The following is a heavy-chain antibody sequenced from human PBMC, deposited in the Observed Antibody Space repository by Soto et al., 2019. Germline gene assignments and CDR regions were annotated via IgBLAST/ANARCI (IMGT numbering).Heavy chain of an antibody. CDR1: GGSISSGGYY. J-gene: IGHJ6*02. CDR2: IYYSGST. Sequence: PSETLSLTCTVSGGSISSGGYYWRWIRQHPGKGLEWIGYIYYSGSTYYNPSLKSRVTISVDTSKNQFSLKLSSVTAADTAVYYCARAHITRVRGVIIYYYGMDVWGQGTTVTVSS. CDR3: ARAHITRVRGVIIYYYGMDV. D-gene: IGHD3-10*01. V-gene: IGHV4-31*03.